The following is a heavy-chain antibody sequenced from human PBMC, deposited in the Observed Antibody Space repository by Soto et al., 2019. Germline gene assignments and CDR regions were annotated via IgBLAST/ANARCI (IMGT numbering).Heavy chain of an antibody. CDR1: GFTFSSYS. J-gene: IGHJ5*02. CDR3: AREYSSWGYNWFDP. D-gene: IGHD6-13*01. V-gene: IGHV3-48*01. CDR2: ISSSSITI. Sequence: GGSLRLSCAASGFTFSSYSMNWVRQAPGKGLEWVSYISSSSITIYYADSVKGRFTISRDNAKDSLYLQMNSLRAEDTAVYYCAREYSSWGYNWFDPWGQGTLVTVSS.